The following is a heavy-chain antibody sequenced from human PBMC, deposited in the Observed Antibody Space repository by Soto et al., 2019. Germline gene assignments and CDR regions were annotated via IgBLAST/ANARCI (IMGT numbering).Heavy chain of an antibody. V-gene: IGHV4-30-4*01. Sequence: QVQLQESGPGLVKSSQTLFLTCTVSGASVSSDYYWSWIRQPPGKGLEWIGFIYHSGVTHSNPSLRSRVTTSLDASKNQFPLRLTSVTAADTAVYYCARTQTLSAGADFWGQGTLVTVSS. D-gene: IGHD2-15*01. CDR2: IYHSGVT. J-gene: IGHJ4*02. CDR3: ARTQTLSAGADF. CDR1: GASVSSDYY.